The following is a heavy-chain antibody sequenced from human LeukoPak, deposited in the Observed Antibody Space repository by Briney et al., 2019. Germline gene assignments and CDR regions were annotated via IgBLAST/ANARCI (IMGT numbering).Heavy chain of an antibody. Sequence: GGSLRLSCAASGFAFSSNWMHWVRQAPGKGLEWVSGISWNSGSIGYADSVKGRSTISRDNAKNSLYLQMNSLRAEDTALYYCAKESYGSGGLDYWGQGTLVTVSS. D-gene: IGHD3-10*01. CDR3: AKESYGSGGLDY. CDR2: ISWNSGSI. J-gene: IGHJ4*02. V-gene: IGHV3-9*01. CDR1: GFAFSSNW.